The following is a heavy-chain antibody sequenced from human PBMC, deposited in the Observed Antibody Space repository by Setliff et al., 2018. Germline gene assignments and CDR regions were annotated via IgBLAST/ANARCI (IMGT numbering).Heavy chain of an antibody. V-gene: IGHV3-48*04. CDR2: LNNDGTTI. J-gene: IGHJ4*02. D-gene: IGHD6-25*01. CDR1: GFTFSTYG. CDR3: VRDTTSGWMLTN. Sequence: GSLRLSCAASGFTFSTYGLNGVRQAPGKGLEWISYLNNDGTTIYYADSVRGRFTISRDNARDSLYLQMNSLRAEDTAVYYCVRDTTSGWMLTNWGQGTLVTVSS.